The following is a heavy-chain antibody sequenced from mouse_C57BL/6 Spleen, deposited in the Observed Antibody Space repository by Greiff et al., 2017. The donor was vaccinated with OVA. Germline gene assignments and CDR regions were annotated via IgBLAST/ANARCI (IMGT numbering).Heavy chain of an antibody. CDR3: ARVPTLYYAMDY. J-gene: IGHJ4*01. CDR2: IDPSDSYT. V-gene: IGHV1-69*01. D-gene: IGHD2-10*01. Sequence: QVHVKQPGAELVMPGASVKLSCKASGYTFTSYWMRWVKQRPGQGLEWIGEIDPSDSYTNYNQKFKGKSTLTVDKSSSTAYMQLSSLTSEDSAVYYCARVPTLYYAMDYWGQGTSVTVSS. CDR1: GYTFTSYW.